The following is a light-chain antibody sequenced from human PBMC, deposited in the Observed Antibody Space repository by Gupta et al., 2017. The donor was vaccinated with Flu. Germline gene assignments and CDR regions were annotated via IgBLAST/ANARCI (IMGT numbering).Light chain of an antibody. J-gene: IGKJ2*01. CDR1: QTIGNN. CDR2: GAS. V-gene: IGKV3-15*01. Sequence: EIMMTQSPATLSVSPGEGATLSCRASQTIGNNLAWYQQKPGQAPRLLIYGASTRATDLPARFSGSGSGTEFTLTIHSRQSEDFAIYYCQHYNNWPANTFGQGTKLEIK. CDR3: QHYNNWPANT.